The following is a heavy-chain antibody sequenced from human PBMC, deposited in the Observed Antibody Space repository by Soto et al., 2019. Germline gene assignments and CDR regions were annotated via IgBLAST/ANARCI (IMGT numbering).Heavy chain of an antibody. CDR3: ARVSPVMSPGY. Sequence: EVQLVESGGGLVQPGGSLRLSCAVSGFTFSNSWLSWVRQAPGKGLEWVANINQDGSDKYYVESVKGRFTISRDNAKNSLYLQMNRLRAEDTSIYYCARVSPVMSPGYWGQGTLVTVSS. V-gene: IGHV3-7*05. CDR1: GFTFSNSW. J-gene: IGHJ4*02. D-gene: IGHD3-16*01. CDR2: INQDGSDK.